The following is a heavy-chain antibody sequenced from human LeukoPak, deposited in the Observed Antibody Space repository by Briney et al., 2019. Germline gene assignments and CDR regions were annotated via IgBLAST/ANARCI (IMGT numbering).Heavy chain of an antibody. V-gene: IGHV4-59*08. CDR2: IYHSGST. CDR1: GGSISSYY. D-gene: IGHD5-12*01. CDR3: ARRGNIGGGYIWVAFDD. J-gene: IGHJ4*02. Sequence: SETLSLTCTVSGGSISSYYWCWMRRPPPGRGEWMGYIYHSGSTNYNPSLKSRVTISVDTSKTQFSLKLSSVTAADTAVYYCARRGNIGGGYIWVAFDDWGQGTLVTVSS.